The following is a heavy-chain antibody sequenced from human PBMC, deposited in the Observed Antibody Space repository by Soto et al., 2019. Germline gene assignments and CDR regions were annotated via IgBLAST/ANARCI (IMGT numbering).Heavy chain of an antibody. CDR2: IYSGGST. CDR3: ARDPPATRHGMDV. Sequence: EVQLVETGGGLIQPGGSLRLSCAASGFTVSSNYMSWVRQAPGKGLEWVSGIYSGGSTYYADSVRGRFTISRDNSKNTLYLQMKSLRAEATAVYYWARDPPATRHGMDVWGQGTTVTVSS. V-gene: IGHV3-53*02. J-gene: IGHJ6*02. CDR1: GFTVSSNY.